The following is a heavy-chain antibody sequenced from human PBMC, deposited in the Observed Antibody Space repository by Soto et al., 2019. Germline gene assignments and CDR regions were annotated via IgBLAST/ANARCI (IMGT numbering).Heavy chain of an antibody. D-gene: IGHD2-8*01. CDR2: IISIFNTA. J-gene: IGHJ6*02. V-gene: IGHV1-69*01. CDR1: GGSFSSDA. Sequence: QVQLVQSGAEVKKPGSSVKVSCKASGGSFSSDAISWVRQAPGHGLEWMGGIISIFNTANYAQMFHGRVTITADESSTTAYMELSSLRSEDTAVYYCARSRCSNGVCYNLSPDPDVWGPGTTVIVSS. CDR3: ARSRCSNGVCYNLSPDPDV.